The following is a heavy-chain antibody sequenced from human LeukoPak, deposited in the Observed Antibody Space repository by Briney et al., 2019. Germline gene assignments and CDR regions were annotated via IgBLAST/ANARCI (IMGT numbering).Heavy chain of an antibody. CDR1: GYTFTSYY. V-gene: IGHV1-46*01. CDR3: ARDGGGRSGSYEFDY. J-gene: IGHJ4*02. D-gene: IGHD1-26*01. Sequence: ASVKVSCKASGYTFTSYYMHWVRQPPGQGLEWMGIINPSGGSTSYAQKFQGRVTMTRDTSTSTVYMELSSLRSEDTAVYYCARDGGGRSGSYEFDYWGQGTLVTVSS. CDR2: INPSGGST.